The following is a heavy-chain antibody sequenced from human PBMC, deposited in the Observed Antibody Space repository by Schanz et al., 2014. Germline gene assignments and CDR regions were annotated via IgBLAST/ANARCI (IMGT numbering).Heavy chain of an antibody. J-gene: IGHJ3*02. Sequence: EVQLVESGGGLVQPGGSLRLSCAASGFTFSTYAMTWVRQAPGKGLEWVSSISAGGTNTYYADSVKGRFTLSRDNSKDTLYLQLTSLRPEDTAVYYCARLATSKSRLGDAVDIWGQGTMVTVSS. CDR2: ISAGGTNT. CDR1: GFTFSTYA. V-gene: IGHV3-23*04. CDR3: ARLATSKSRLGDAVDI. D-gene: IGHD6-6*01.